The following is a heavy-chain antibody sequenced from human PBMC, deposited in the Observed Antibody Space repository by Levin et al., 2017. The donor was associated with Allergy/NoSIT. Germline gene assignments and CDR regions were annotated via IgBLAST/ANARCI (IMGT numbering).Heavy chain of an antibody. CDR1: GFTFSSYA. V-gene: IGHV3-30-3*01. CDR3: ARGGKWELNPYFDY. CDR2: ISYDGSNK. J-gene: IGHJ4*02. Sequence: PGGSLRLSCAASGFTFSSYAMHWVRQAPGKGLEWVAVISYDGSNKYYADSVKGRFTISRDNSKNTLYLQMNSLRAEDTAVYYCARGGKWELNPYFDYWGQGTLVTVSS. D-gene: IGHD1-26*01.